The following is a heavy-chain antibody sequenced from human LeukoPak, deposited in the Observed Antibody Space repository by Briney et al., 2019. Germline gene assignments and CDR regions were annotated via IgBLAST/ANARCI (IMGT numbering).Heavy chain of an antibody. V-gene: IGHV1-24*01. Sequence: ASVKVSCKVSGYTLTELSMHWVRQAPGKGLEWMGGFDPEDGETIYAQKFQGRVTITRNTSISTAYMELSSLRSEDTAVYYCARGRGSSTRSYNWFDPWGQGTLVTVSS. J-gene: IGHJ5*02. D-gene: IGHD1-26*01. CDR3: ARGRGSSTRSYNWFDP. CDR2: FDPEDGET. CDR1: GYTLTELS.